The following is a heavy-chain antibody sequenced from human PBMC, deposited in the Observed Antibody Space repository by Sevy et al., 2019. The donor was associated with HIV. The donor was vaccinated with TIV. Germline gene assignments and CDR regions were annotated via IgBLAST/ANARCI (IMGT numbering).Heavy chain of an antibody. Sequence: ASVKVSCKASGYTFTTYNIVWVRQVPGQGLEWLAWMSPYNGNKNYAQRVQGRVTMTTDTITDTAFLEMRSLKFDDTAVYYCARGSSSWYDYWGQGTLVTISS. V-gene: IGHV1-18*01. D-gene: IGHD2-2*01. CDR3: ARGSSSWYDY. J-gene: IGHJ4*02. CDR1: GYTFTTYN. CDR2: MSPYNGNK.